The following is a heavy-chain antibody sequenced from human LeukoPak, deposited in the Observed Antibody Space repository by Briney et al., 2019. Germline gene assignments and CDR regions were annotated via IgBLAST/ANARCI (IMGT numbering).Heavy chain of an antibody. V-gene: IGHV4-4*02. D-gene: IGHD2-8*01. CDR1: GGSISSSNW. J-gene: IGHJ4*02. CDR3: ARHRADCTNGVCSRGDDY. CDR2: IYHSGST. Sequence: SGTLSLTCAVSGGSISSSNWWSWVRQPPGKGLEWIGEIYHSGSTNYNPSLKSRVTISVDTSKNQFSLKLSSVTAADTAVYYCARHRADCTNGVCSRGDDYWGQGTLVTVSS.